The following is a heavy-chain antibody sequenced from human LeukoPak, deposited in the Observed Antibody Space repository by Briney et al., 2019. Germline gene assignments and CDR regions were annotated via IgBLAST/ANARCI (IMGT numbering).Heavy chain of an antibody. Sequence: GGSLRLSCAASGFTFSDYYMSWIRQAPGKGLEWVSYISSSGRTIHYADSVKGRFTISRDNAKNSLYLQMNSLRAEDTAVYYCTRWYCSSTSCSEGFDYWGQGTLVTVSS. D-gene: IGHD2-2*01. CDR3: TRWYCSSTSCSEGFDY. CDR2: ISSSGRTI. V-gene: IGHV3-11*04. CDR1: GFTFSDYY. J-gene: IGHJ4*02.